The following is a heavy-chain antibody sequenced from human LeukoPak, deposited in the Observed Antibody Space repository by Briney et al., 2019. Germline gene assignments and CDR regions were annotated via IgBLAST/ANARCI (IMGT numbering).Heavy chain of an antibody. Sequence: SETLSLTCTVSLDSTTSNFWSWVRQPPGKGLEWIGYIYYSGSTYYNPSLKSRVTISVDTSKNQFSLKLSSVTAADTAVYYCARHPTEIAVAGTFDYWGQGTLVTVSS. V-gene: IGHV4-59*08. D-gene: IGHD6-19*01. CDR2: IYYSGST. CDR1: LDSTTSNF. CDR3: ARHPTEIAVAGTFDY. J-gene: IGHJ4*02.